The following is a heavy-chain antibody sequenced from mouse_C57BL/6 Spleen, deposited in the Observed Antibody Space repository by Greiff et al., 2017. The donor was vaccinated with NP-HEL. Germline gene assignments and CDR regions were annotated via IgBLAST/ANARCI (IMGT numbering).Heavy chain of an antibody. Sequence: VQLQQSGAELVRPGASVTLSCKASGYTFTDYEMNWVKQTPVHGLEWIGAIDPETGGTAYNQKFKGKAILTADKSSSAAYMELRSLTSDDSAVYYCTRENDYAMDYWGQGTSVTVSS. V-gene: IGHV1-15*01. CDR3: TRENDYAMDY. CDR2: IDPETGGT. J-gene: IGHJ4*01. CDR1: GYTFTDYE.